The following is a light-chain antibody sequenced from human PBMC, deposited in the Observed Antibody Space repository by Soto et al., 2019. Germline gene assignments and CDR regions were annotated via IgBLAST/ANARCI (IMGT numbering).Light chain of an antibody. V-gene: IGKV3-15*01. Sequence: EIVMTQSPATLSVSPGERATLSCRASQSVSSSLAWYQQKPGQAPRLLIYGASTRATGIPARFSGSGSGTEFTLTISSLQSEDFAVHYCQQYNKWPPLTFGGGTKVEIK. CDR3: QQYNKWPPLT. CDR1: QSVSSS. J-gene: IGKJ4*01. CDR2: GAS.